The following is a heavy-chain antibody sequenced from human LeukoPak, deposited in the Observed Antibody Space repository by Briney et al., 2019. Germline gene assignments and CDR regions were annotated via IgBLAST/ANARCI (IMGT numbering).Heavy chain of an antibody. D-gene: IGHD3-3*01. V-gene: IGHV4-30-2*01. J-gene: IGHJ3*02. CDR3: ARAGYYFWSVYSHDAFDI. CDR1: GGSISSGGYS. Sequence: SETLSLTCAVSGGSISSGGYSWSWIRQPPGKGLEWIGYIYHSGSTYYNPSLKSRVTISVDRSKNQFSLKLSSVTAADTAVYYCARAGYYFWSVYSHDAFDIWGQGTMATVFS. CDR2: IYHSGST.